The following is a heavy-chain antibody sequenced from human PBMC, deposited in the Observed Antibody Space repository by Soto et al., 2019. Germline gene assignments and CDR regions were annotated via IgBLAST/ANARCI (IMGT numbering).Heavy chain of an antibody. Sequence: EVQLVESGGGLIQPGGSLRISCAASGFNVSHNYMSWVRQPPGKGLEWVAIMLSGGRTYYVDSVKGRFTISRDNSKNTLYFQMHSLRAEDTAVYYCARDPGHGLDVWGQGTTVIVSS. CDR1: GFNVSHNY. CDR2: MLSGGRT. J-gene: IGHJ6*02. CDR3: ARDPGHGLDV. D-gene: IGHD1-1*01. V-gene: IGHV3-53*01.